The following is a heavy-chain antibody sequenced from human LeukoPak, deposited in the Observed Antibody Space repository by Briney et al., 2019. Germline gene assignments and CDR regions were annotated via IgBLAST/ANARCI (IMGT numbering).Heavy chain of an antibody. J-gene: IGHJ4*02. CDR3: ARAKAGQTLDY. CDR2: IYYSGST. CDR1: GGSISSGDYY. Sequence: SETLSLTCTVSGGSISSGDYYWSWIRQPPGKGLEWIGYIYYSGSTYYNPSLKSRVTISVDTSKNQFSLKLSSVTAADMAVYYCARAKAGQTLDYWGQGTLVTASS. V-gene: IGHV4-30-4*01.